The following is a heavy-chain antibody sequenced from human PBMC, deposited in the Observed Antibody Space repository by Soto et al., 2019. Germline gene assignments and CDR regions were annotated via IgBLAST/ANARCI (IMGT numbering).Heavy chain of an antibody. V-gene: IGHV3-33*01. CDR3: ARDDEYSGNGMDV. J-gene: IGHJ6*02. CDR2: IWNDGSNR. Sequence: QVQLVESGGGVVQPGRSLRLSCAASGFTFSNYGMHWVRQAPGKGLEWVAVIWNDGSNRYHADSVKDRFTISRDNSKNMLYLQMNSLRAEDTAVYYCARDDEYSGNGMDVWGQGTTVTVS. D-gene: IGHD3-10*01. CDR1: GFTFSNYG.